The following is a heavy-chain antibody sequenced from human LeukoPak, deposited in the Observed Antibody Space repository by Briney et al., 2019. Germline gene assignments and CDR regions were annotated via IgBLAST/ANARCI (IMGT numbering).Heavy chain of an antibody. J-gene: IGHJ4*02. CDR2: INPNSSGT. D-gene: IGHD1-1*01. V-gene: IGHV1-2*02. CDR1: GYTFTGYY. CDR3: ASRGTTGTTGNY. Sequence: ASVKVSCKASGYTFTGYYMHWVRQAPGQGLEWMGWINPNSSGTNYAQKFQGRVTLTRDTSISTAYMELTRLRFDGTAVYYCASRGTTGTTGNYWGQGTLGTVSS.